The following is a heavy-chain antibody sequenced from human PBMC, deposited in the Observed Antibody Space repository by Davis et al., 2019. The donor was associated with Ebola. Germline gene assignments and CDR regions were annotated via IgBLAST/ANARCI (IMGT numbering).Heavy chain of an antibody. D-gene: IGHD4-17*01. V-gene: IGHV3-21*01. CDR3: ATPYGDYEEDAFDI. J-gene: IGHJ3*02. CDR2: ISSSSSYI. CDR1: GFTFSGSA. Sequence: GESLKISCAASGFTFSGSAMHWVRQAPGKGLEWVSSISSSSSYIYYADSVKGRFTISRDNAKNSLYLQMNSLRAEDTAVYYCATPYGDYEEDAFDIWGQGTMVTVSS.